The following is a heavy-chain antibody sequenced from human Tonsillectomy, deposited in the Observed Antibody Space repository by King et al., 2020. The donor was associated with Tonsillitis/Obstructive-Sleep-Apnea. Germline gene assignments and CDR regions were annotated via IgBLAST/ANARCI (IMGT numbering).Heavy chain of an antibody. CDR1: GFTFSSYG. D-gene: IGHD3-3*01. V-gene: IGHV3-33*01. CDR2: IWYDGSNK. CDR3: ARDRYDFWSGTNWFDP. J-gene: IGHJ5*02. Sequence: VQLVESGGGVVQPGRSLRLSCAASGFTFSSYGMHWVRQAPGKGLEWVAVIWYDGSNKYYADSVKGRFTISRDNSKNTLYLQMNSLRAEDTAVFYCARDRYDFWSGTNWFDPWGQGTLVTVSS.